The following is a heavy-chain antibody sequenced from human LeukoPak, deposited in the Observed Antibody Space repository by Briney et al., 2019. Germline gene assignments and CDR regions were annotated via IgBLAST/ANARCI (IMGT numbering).Heavy chain of an antibody. D-gene: IGHD1-7*01. V-gene: IGHV4-30-4*02. Sequence: SETLSLTCTVSGGSISSGDYYWSWIRQPPGKGLEWIGYIYYSGSTYYDPSLKSRVTISLDTSKNQFSLNVSSVTAADTAVYYCARGGGDNWNFRAFDIWGQGTMVTVSS. CDR1: GGSISSGDYY. J-gene: IGHJ3*02. CDR3: ARGGGDNWNFRAFDI. CDR2: IYYSGST.